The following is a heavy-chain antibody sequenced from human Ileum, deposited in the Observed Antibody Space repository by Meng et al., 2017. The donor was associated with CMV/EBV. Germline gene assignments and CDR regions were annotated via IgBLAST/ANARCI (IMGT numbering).Heavy chain of an antibody. CDR3: AKDVWLGELLSCYFDY. CDR2: ISPSSGAT. V-gene: IGHV3-23*01. CDR1: GFTFSSYA. D-gene: IGHD3-10*01. J-gene: IGHJ4*02. Sequence: GESLKISCAASGFTFSSYAMSWVRQAPGKGLEWVSAISPSSGATYFADSVKGRFTISRDNSKNTLDLQMSSLRADDTAVYYCAKDVWLGELLSCYFDYWGQGTLVTVSS.